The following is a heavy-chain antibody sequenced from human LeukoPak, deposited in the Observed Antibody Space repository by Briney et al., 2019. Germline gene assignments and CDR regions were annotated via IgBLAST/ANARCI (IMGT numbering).Heavy chain of an antibody. CDR2: INPNSGGT. J-gene: IGHJ4*02. CDR1: GYTFTGYY. D-gene: IGHD6-6*01. CDR3: ARDKYSSSDSGYFDY. Sequence: ASGKVSCKASGYTFTGYYMRWVRQAPGQGLEWMGWINPNSGGTNYAQKFQGRVTMTRDTSISTAYMELSRLRSDDTAVYYCARDKYSSSDSGYFDYWGQGTLVTVSS. V-gene: IGHV1-2*02.